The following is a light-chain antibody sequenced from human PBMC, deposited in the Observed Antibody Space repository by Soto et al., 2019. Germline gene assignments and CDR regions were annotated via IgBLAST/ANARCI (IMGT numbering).Light chain of an antibody. J-gene: IGLJ1*01. Sequence: QSVLTQSSSASGSLGSSVKLTCTLTGGLRSSIIAWHQQQPGKAPRYLMKLEGSGTYNRGNGVPDRFSGSTTGPDRYLTISNLQSEDEADYYCETWDRHIHVFGPGTKLTVL. CDR3: ETWDRHIHV. V-gene: IGLV4-60*03. CDR2: LEGSGTY. CDR1: GGLRSSI.